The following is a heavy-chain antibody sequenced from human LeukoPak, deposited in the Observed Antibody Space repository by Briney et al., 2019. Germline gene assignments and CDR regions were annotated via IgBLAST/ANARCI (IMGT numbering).Heavy chain of an antibody. CDR1: GGSFNGYF. D-gene: IGHD5-12*01. J-gene: IGHJ4*02. V-gene: IGHV4-34*01. Sequence: SETLSLTCAVYGGSFNGYFWSWIRQPPGKGLEWIGEINHSGSPNYNPSLKSRVTISVDTSKNQVSLKLSSVTAADTAVYYCARGMGGYDYNYFDYWGQGTLVTVSS. CDR2: INHSGSP. CDR3: ARGMGGYDYNYFDY.